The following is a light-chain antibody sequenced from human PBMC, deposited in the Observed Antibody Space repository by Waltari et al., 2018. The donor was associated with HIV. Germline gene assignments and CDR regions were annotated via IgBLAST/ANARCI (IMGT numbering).Light chain of an antibody. CDR3: SSYRNSRTWV. Sequence: QSALTQPASVSGSPGQWITISCTGTNSDIGVYNFASWYQQHPGKAPKLLIFEVSNRPSGFAERFSGSKSGNTASLTISGLQAEDEADYYCSSYRNSRTWVFGGGTKLTVL. CDR2: EVS. V-gene: IGLV2-14*01. CDR1: NSDIGVYNF. J-gene: IGLJ3*02.